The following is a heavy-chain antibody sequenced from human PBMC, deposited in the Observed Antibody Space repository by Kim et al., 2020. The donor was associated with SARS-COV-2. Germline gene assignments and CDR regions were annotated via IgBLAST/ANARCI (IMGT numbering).Heavy chain of an antibody. V-gene: IGHV3-7*03. CDR2: IRQDGGDK. D-gene: IGHD2-8*01. J-gene: IGHJ4*02. CDR1: GFTLSNFW. CDR3: TRDNGFQLDY. Sequence: GGSMRLSCAASGFTLSNFWMTWFRQAPGKGLEWVANIRQDGGDKNHVDSVKGRFTISRDNSKNSLYLEMNSLRAEDTAVYYCTRDNGFQLDYWGQGALVTVSS.